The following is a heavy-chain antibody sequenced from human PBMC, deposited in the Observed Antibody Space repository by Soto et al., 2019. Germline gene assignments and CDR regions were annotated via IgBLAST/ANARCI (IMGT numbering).Heavy chain of an antibody. CDR1: GGPISSGDYF. CDR3: ARAWLQLYYYGMDV. CDR2: IYYSGST. D-gene: IGHD5-12*01. V-gene: IGHV4-30-4*01. Sequence: PSETLSLTCSVSGGPISSGDYFWSWIRQPPGKGLEWIGYIYYSGSTYYSPSLKSRVTISVDTSKNQFSLKLSSVTAADTAVYYCARAWLQLYYYGMDVWGQGTTVTVSS. J-gene: IGHJ6*02.